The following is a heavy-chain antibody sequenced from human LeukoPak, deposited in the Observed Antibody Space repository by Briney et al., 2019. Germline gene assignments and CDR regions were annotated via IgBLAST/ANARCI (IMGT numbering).Heavy chain of an antibody. Sequence: SETLSLTCTVSGGSISSYYWRWIRQPARKGLEWIGRIYTSGSNNYNPSLKSRVTMSVDTSKNQFSLKLSSVPAADTAVYYCARSATYYDFGSGFVFDYWGQGTLVTVSS. CDR2: IYTSGSN. V-gene: IGHV4-4*07. CDR1: GGSISSYY. D-gene: IGHD3-3*01. J-gene: IGHJ4*02. CDR3: ARSATYYDFGSGFVFDY.